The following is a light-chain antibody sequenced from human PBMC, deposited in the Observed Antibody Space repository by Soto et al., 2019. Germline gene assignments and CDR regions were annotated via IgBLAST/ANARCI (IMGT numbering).Light chain of an antibody. V-gene: IGLV1-40*01. J-gene: IGLJ3*02. CDR2: GNN. CDR1: SSDIGAHYD. Sequence: QAVVTQPPSVSGAPGQRVTISCTGSSSDIGAHYDVHWYQQLPGTAPKLLIYGNNNRPSGVPDRFSGSKSGTSASRAITGLQGEDDADYYCQSYGDRLRGWVFGGGTQLTVL. CDR3: QSYGDRLRGWV.